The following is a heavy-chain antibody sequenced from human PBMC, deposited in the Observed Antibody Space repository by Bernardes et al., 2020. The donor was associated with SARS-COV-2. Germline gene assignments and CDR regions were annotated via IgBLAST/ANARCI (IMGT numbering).Heavy chain of an antibody. CDR2: FYYIETT. CDR1: GGDILTSRSF. D-gene: IGHD6-13*01. Sequence: SETLSLTCSVSGGDILTSRSFWGCMRQTPGKNLEWIGSFYYIETTYYNPSLKSRVTISVDTSSNDVSLTLSSVTVADTAVDYCVRQQSSSSWHSDYWGQGILVTVPS. CDR3: VRQQSSSSWHSDY. V-gene: IGHV4-39*01. J-gene: IGHJ4*02.